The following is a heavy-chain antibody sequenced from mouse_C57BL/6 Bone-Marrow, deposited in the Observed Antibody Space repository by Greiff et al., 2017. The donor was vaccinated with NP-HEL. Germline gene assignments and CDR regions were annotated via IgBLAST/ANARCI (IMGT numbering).Heavy chain of an antibody. V-gene: IGHV1-50*01. D-gene: IGHD2-4*01. Sequence: QVQLKQPGAELVKPGASVKLSCKASGYTFTSYWMQWVKQRPGQGLEWIGEIDPSDSYPNYNQKFKGKATLTVDTSSSTAYMQLSSLTSEDSAVYYCARDRLRLAYWGQGTLVTVSA. J-gene: IGHJ3*01. CDR2: IDPSDSYP. CDR3: ARDRLRLAY. CDR1: GYTFTSYW.